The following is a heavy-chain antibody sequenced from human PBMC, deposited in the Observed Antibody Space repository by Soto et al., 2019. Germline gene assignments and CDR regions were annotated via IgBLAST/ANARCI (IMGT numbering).Heavy chain of an antibody. Sequence: QVQLVESGGGVVQPGRSLRLSCAASGFTFSSHAMHWVRQAPGKGLEWVAVIWYDGSKKYYADSVKGRFTVARDDSKNTLYLQMNSRRVDDTAVYYCARDPGYSGFDFEYWGQGTLVTVSS. V-gene: IGHV3-33*01. D-gene: IGHD5-12*01. CDR2: IWYDGSKK. CDR3: ARDPGYSGFDFEY. J-gene: IGHJ4*02. CDR1: GFTFSSHA.